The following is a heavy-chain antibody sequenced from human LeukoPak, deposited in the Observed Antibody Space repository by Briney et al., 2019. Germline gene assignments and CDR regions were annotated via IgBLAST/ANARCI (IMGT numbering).Heavy chain of an antibody. V-gene: IGHV3-66*01. CDR1: GFTVSSNY. Sequence: PGGSLRLSCAASGFTVSSNYMSWVRQAPGKGLEWVSVIYSGGSTYYADSVKGRFTISRDNSKNTLYLQMSSLRAEDTAVYYCARGYCSSTSCYNIWGQGTLVTVSP. CDR3: ARGYCSSTSCYNI. D-gene: IGHD2-2*02. CDR2: IYSGGST. J-gene: IGHJ4*02.